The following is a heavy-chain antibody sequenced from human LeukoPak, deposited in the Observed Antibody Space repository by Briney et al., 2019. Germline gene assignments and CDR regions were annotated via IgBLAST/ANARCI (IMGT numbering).Heavy chain of an antibody. CDR3: AREGIAVAGTLFDL. Sequence: SETLSLTCTVSGYSISSGYYWGWIRQPPGKGLEWIGSIYYSGSTYYNPSLKSRVTISVDTSKNQFSLKLSSVTAADTAVYYCAREGIAVAGTLFDLWGRGTLVTVSS. CDR1: GYSISSGYY. V-gene: IGHV4-38-2*02. J-gene: IGHJ2*01. D-gene: IGHD6-19*01. CDR2: IYYSGST.